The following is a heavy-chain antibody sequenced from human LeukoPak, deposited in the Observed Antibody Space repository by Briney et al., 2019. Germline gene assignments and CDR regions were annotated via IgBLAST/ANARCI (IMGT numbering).Heavy chain of an antibody. V-gene: IGHV4-39*01. CDR3: ATTPYYDILTGYYYIDY. CDR2: IYYSGST. D-gene: IGHD3-9*01. CDR1: GGSISSSSYY. Sequence: SETLSLTCTVSGGSISSSSYYWGWSRQPPGKGLEWVGSIYYSGSTYYSPSLKSRVNISVDTSKNQFSLKLSSVTAAYTAVYYCATTPYYDILTGYYYIDYWGQGTLVTVSS. J-gene: IGHJ4*02.